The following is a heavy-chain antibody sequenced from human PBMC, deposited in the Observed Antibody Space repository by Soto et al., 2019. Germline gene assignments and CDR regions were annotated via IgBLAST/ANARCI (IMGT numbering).Heavy chain of an antibody. CDR3: ARGGVSGSYSYYYYGMDV. CDR2: ISYDGSNK. J-gene: IGHJ6*02. D-gene: IGHD1-26*01. V-gene: IGHV3-30*03. CDR1: GFTFSSYG. Sequence: GGSLRLSCAASGFTFSSYGMHWVRQAPGKGLEWVAVISYDGSNKYYADSVKGRFTISRDNSKNTLYLQMNSLRAEDTAVYYCARGGVSGSYSYYYYGMDVWGQGTTVTVSS.